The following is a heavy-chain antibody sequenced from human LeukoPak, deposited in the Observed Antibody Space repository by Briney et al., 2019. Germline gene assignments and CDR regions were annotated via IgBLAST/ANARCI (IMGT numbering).Heavy chain of an antibody. V-gene: IGHV4-61*01. J-gene: IGHJ4*02. Sequence: SETLSLTCTVSGGSVSSGSYYWNWIRQPPGKGPEWIGYIYYSGSTNYNPSLKSRVTISVDTSKNQFSLKLSSVTAADTAVYYCARDDSGYYYGSSGNFGYWGQGTLVTVSS. CDR3: ARDDSGYYYGSSGNFGY. CDR1: GGSVSSGSYY. D-gene: IGHD3-22*01. CDR2: IYYSGST.